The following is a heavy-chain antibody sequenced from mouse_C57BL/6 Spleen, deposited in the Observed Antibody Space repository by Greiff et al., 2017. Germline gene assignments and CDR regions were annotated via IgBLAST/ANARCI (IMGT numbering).Heavy chain of an antibody. V-gene: IGHV1-64*01. D-gene: IGHD1-1*01. J-gene: IGHJ4*01. CDR3: ARGTGSTVVATGDYYAMDY. CDR2: IHPNSGST. Sequence: VQLQQPGAELVKPGASVKLSCKASGYTFTSYWMHWVKQRPGQGLEWIGMIHPNSGSTNYNEKFKSKATLTVDKSSSTAYMQLSSLTSEDSAVYYCARGTGSTVVATGDYYAMDYWGQGTSVTVSS. CDR1: GYTFTSYW.